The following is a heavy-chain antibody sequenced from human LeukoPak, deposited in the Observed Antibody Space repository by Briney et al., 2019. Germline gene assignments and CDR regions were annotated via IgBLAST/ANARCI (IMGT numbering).Heavy chain of an antibody. CDR1: GFTFSRHW. D-gene: IGHD3-22*01. CDR2: IKHDGSEK. CDR3: ARPLRSGYYLAFDY. Sequence: PGGSPRLSCAASGFTFSRHWMTWVRQVPGKGLEWVANIKHDGSEKNYVDSVKGRFTISRDNAKNSLYLQMNSLRAEDTAVYYCARPLRSGYYLAFDYWGQGTLVTVSS. V-gene: IGHV3-7*03. J-gene: IGHJ4*02.